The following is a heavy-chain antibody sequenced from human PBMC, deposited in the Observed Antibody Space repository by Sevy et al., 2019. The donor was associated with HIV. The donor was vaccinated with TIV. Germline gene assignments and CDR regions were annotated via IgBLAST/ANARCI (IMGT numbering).Heavy chain of an antibody. J-gene: IGHJ4*02. D-gene: IGHD2-15*01. V-gene: IGHV3-7*01. CDR1: GFTFSNYW. CDR3: VRDGLASATDFDY. Sequence: GESLKISCEVSGFTFSNYWMTWVRQAPGKGLEWVANIKEDGSDKYYGDSVKGRFSLSRDNAKNSLYLQMDSLRAEDMAVYYCVRDGLASATDFDYWGQGTLVTVSS. CDR2: IKEDGSDK.